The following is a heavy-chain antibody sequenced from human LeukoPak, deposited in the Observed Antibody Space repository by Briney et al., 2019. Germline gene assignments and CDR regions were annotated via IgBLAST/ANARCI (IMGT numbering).Heavy chain of an antibody. CDR1: GGTFSSYA. J-gene: IGHJ6*02. Sequence: ASVKVSCKAPGGTFSSYAISWVRQAPGQGLEWMGGIIPIFGTANYAQKFQGRVTITADESTSTAYMELSSLRSEDTALYYCASPGYSGYDFRGMYYYYYGMDVWGQGTKVTVSS. CDR3: ASPGYSGYDFRGMYYYYYGMDV. CDR2: IIPIFGTA. D-gene: IGHD5-12*01. V-gene: IGHV1-69*13.